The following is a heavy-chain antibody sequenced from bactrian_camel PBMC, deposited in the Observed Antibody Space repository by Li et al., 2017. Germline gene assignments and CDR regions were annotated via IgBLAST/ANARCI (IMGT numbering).Heavy chain of an antibody. V-gene: IGHV3S26*01. CDR3: ARVRGVVAVSFVDY. J-gene: IGHJ4*01. Sequence: VQLVESGGGLVQPGESLRLSCVASGFTFASHWMFWLRQPPGKQCEGLAAIDADGTTSYHPAVRGRFTISNDHAKNTLYLQMDGLKPEDTAVYYCARVRGVVAVSFVDYWGQGTQVTVS. CDR2: IDADGTT. D-gene: IGHD6*01. CDR1: GFTFASHW.